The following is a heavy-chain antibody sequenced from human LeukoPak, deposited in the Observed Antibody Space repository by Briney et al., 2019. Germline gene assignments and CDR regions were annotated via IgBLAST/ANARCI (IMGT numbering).Heavy chain of an antibody. D-gene: IGHD2-2*01. V-gene: IGHV4-34*01. CDR3: ARGRRYCSSTSCYYYYYGMDV. CDR2: INHSGSA. Sequence: SETLSLTCAVYGGSFSGYYWSWIRQPPGKGLEWIGEINHSGSANYNPSLKSRVTISVDTSKNQFSLKLSSVTAADTAVYYCARGRRYCSSTSCYYYYYGMDVWGQGTTVTVSS. J-gene: IGHJ6*02. CDR1: GGSFSGYY.